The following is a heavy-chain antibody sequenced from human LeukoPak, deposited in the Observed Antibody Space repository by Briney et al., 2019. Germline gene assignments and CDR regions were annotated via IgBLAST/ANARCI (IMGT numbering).Heavy chain of an antibody. CDR1: GGSFSGYY. D-gene: IGHD3-3*01. CDR3: ARGGPPYYDFWSGYYIKSWFDP. J-gene: IGHJ5*02. Sequence: SETLSLTCAVYGGSFSGYYWSWIRQPPGKGLEWIGEINHSGSTNYNPSLKSRVTISVDTSKNQFSLKLSSVTAADTAVYYCARGGPPYYDFWSGYYIKSWFDPWGQGTLVTVSS. CDR2: INHSGST. V-gene: IGHV4-34*01.